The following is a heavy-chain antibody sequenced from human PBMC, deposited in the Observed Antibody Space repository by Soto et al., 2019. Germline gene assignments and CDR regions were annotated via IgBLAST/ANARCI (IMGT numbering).Heavy chain of an antibody. D-gene: IGHD3-22*01. CDR2: IYYSGST. Sequence: PSETLSLTCTVSGDSISSYYWSWIRQPPGKGLEWIGYIYYSGSTNYNPSLKSRVTISVDTSKNQFSLKLSSVTAADTAVYYCARAQYYYDSSGYYLLDYWGQGTLVTVSS. CDR1: GDSISSYY. V-gene: IGHV4-59*01. J-gene: IGHJ4*02. CDR3: ARAQYYYDSSGYYLLDY.